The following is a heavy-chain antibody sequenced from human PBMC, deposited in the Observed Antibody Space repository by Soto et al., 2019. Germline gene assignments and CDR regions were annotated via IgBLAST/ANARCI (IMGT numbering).Heavy chain of an antibody. D-gene: IGHD3-9*01. CDR2: ISAYNGNT. Sequence: ASVKVSCKASGYTFTSYGISWVRQAPGQGLEWMGWISAYNGNTNYAQKLQGRVTMTTDTSTSTAYMELRSLRSDDTAVYYCARDTYYDILTGNHFDYWGQGTLVTVSS. CDR1: GYTFTSYG. V-gene: IGHV1-18*01. J-gene: IGHJ4*02. CDR3: ARDTYYDILTGNHFDY.